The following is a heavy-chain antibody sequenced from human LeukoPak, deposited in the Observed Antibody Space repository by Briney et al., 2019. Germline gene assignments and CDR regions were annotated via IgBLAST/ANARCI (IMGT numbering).Heavy chain of an antibody. CDR1: GSSITSDYF. CDR3: ARNVTAGFFDF. Sequence: EPSETLSLTCAVSGSSITSDYFWGWIGQPPGKGLERIATIYYSWGTYFNPSLKSRVSISLDASKNQFSLKLTSLTAADTAIYYCARNVTAGFFDFWGQGILVTVSS. D-gene: IGHD3-10*01. J-gene: IGHJ4*02. CDR2: IYYSWGT. V-gene: IGHV4-38-2*01.